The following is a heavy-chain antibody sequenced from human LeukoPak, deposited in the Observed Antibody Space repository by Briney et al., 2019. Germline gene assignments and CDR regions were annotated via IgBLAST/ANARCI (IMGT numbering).Heavy chain of an antibody. D-gene: IGHD4-17*01. Sequence: GGSLRLSCAASGFTFSNYAMHWVRQAPGKGLEWVALIWFDGRNKYSADSVKGRFTISRDNSKHTLYLQMNSLRAEDTAVYYCAKGTTHYTAVYYYYMDVWGKGTTVTVS. CDR2: IWFDGRNK. CDR3: AKGTTHYTAVYYYYMDV. V-gene: IGHV3-33*06. CDR1: GFTFSNYA. J-gene: IGHJ6*03.